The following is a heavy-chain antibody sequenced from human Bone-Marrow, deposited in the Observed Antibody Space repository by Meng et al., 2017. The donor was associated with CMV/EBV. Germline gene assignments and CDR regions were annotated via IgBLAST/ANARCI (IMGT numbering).Heavy chain of an antibody. CDR1: GYTFTGHY. D-gene: IGHD3-16*01. J-gene: IGHJ4*02. CDR2: INPNNGGT. CDR3: ARNPNDEYVWGADY. V-gene: IGHV1-2*02. Sequence: QVLLVQSGAGGKKPGASVKVSCKTSGYTFTGHYLHWVRQAPGQGLEWMGWINPNNGGTNYAQKFQGRVTMTRDTSISTAYMQLSRLRSDDTAVYYCARNPNDEYVWGADYWGQGSLVTVSS.